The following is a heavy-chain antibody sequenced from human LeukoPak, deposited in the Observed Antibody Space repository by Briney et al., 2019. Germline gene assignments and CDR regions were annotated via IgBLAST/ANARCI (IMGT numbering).Heavy chain of an antibody. CDR3: ARDRDTAVDS. CDR1: GYTFTGYY. Sequence: ASVKVSCKASGYTFTGYYMHWVRQAPGRGREWGGWINPNSGGTNYAQKFPGMVTMTRDTSISTAYMELSSLRSEDTAVYYCARDRDTAVDSWGQGTPVTVSS. D-gene: IGHD5-18*01. V-gene: IGHV1-2*02. CDR2: INPNSGGT. J-gene: IGHJ5*01.